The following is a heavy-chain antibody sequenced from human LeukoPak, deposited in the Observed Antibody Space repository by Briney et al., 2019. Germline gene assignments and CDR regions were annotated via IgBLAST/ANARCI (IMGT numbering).Heavy chain of an antibody. V-gene: IGHV4-31*03. J-gene: IGHJ4*02. CDR3: ARDLYYDYVWGSYRYTYFDY. Sequence: KPSETLSLTCTVSGGSISSGGYYWSWIRQHPGKGLEWIGYIYYSGSTNYNPSLKSRVTISVDTSKNQFSLKLSSVTAADTAVYYCARDLYYDYVWGSYRYTYFDYWGQGTLVTVSS. CDR1: GGSISSGGYY. D-gene: IGHD3-16*02. CDR2: IYYSGST.